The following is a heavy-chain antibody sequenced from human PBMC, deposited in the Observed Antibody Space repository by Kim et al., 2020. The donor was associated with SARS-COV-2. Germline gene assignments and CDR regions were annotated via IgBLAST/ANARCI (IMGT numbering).Heavy chain of an antibody. CDR2: INHSGST. Sequence: SETLSLTCAVYGGSFSGYYWSWIRQPPGKGLEWIGEINHSGSTNYNPSLKSRVTISVDTSKNQFSLKLSSVTAADTAVYYCARGSGDIVVVVAATPLIAYYFDYWGQGTLVTVSS. CDR1: GGSFSGYY. CDR3: ARGSGDIVVVVAATPLIAYYFDY. D-gene: IGHD2-15*01. V-gene: IGHV4-34*01. J-gene: IGHJ4*02.